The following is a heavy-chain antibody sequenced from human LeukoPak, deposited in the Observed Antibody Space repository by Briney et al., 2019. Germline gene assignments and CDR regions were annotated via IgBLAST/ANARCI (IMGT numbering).Heavy chain of an antibody. Sequence: GGSLRLSCAASGFTFSSYSMNWVRQAPGKGLEWVSSISSSSSYIYYADSLKGRFTISRDNAKNSLYLQMNSLRAEDTAVYYCARDQEDEPFDYWGQGPLVTVSS. CDR3: ARDQEDEPFDY. CDR2: ISSSSSYI. J-gene: IGHJ4*02. CDR1: GFTFSSYS. V-gene: IGHV3-21*01.